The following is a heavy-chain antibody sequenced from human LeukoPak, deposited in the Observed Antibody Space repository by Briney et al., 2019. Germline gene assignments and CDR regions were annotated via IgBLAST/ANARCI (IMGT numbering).Heavy chain of an antibody. J-gene: IGHJ4*02. CDR2: IASDGSST. CDR1: GFTLNNSW. CDR3: ARGRPHGNDY. Sequence: GGSLRLSCAASGFTLNNSWIRWVRQAPGKGLVWVSRIASDGSSTTYADSVKGRFSISRDNAKNTLYLQMNSLRVEDTAVYYCARGRPHGNDYWGQGTLVTVSS. V-gene: IGHV3-74*01. D-gene: IGHD4-23*01.